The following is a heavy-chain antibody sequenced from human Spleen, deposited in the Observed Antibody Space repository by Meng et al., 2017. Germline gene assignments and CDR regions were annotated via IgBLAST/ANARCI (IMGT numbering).Heavy chain of an antibody. J-gene: IGHJ1*01. CDR1: GYTFTSYN. Sequence: QVRRVQSGAEVKKPGASVRVSCKASGYTFTSYNIHWVRHAPGQGLEWLGRINPNSGGTDYAQKFQGRVTMTRDTSISTAYMDLRSLRSDDTAVYYCARSDFLQWGQGALVTVSS. CDR3: ARSDFLQ. CDR2: INPNSGGT. V-gene: IGHV1-2*06.